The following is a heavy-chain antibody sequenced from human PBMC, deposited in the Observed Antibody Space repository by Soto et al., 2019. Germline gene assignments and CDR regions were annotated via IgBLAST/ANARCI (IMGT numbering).Heavy chain of an antibody. V-gene: IGHV4-59*01. J-gene: IGHJ4*02. D-gene: IGHD6-19*01. CDR3: ARVGSLTLGLPIAVAGVLFDY. Sequence: SETLSLTCTVSGGSISSYYWSWIRQPPGKGLEWIGYIYYSGSTNYNPSLKSRVTISVDTSKNQFSLKLSSVTAADTAVYYCARVGSLTLGLPIAVAGVLFDYWGQGTLVTVSS. CDR2: IYYSGST. CDR1: GGSISSYY.